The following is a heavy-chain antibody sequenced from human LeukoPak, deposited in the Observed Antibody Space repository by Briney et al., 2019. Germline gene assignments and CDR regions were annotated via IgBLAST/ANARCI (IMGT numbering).Heavy chain of an antibody. V-gene: IGHV3-48*04. D-gene: IGHD3-10*02. CDR2: ISSSGSTI. CDR1: GFTFRRYW. J-gene: IGHJ6*04. CDR3: AELGITMIGGV. Sequence: GGSLRLSCAASGFTFRRYWMHWVRQAPGKGLEWVSYISSSGSTIYYADSVKGRFTISRDNAKNSLYLQMNSLRAEDTAVYYCAELGITMIGGVWGKGTTVTISS.